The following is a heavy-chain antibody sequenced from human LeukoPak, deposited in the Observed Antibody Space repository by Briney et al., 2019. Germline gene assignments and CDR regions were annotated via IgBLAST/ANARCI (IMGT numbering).Heavy chain of an antibody. CDR3: ARHVYTYGELPYCFDY. CDR1: GGSISNSNYY. CDR2: IYYTGST. V-gene: IGHV4-39*01. Sequence: PSETLSLTCSVSGGSISNSNYYWGWIRQPPGKGLEWTASIYYTGSTYYNPSLKSRVTISVDTSKNQFSLRLSSVTAADTAMFYCARHVYTYGELPYCFDYWGQGTLVSVSS. D-gene: IGHD1-26*01. J-gene: IGHJ4*02.